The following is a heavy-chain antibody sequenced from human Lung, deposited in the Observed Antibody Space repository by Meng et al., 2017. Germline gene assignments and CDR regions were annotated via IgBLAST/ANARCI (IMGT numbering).Heavy chain of an antibody. CDR3: ARGPTTMAHDFDY. CDR1: GGSFSDYY. D-gene: IGHD4-11*01. CDR2: INHSGST. V-gene: IGHV4-34*01. Sequence: QVQLQRWGAGLLKPSETLSLTCVVSGGSFSDYYWSWIRQPPGKELEWIGEINHSGSTNYNPSLESRATISVDTSQNNLSLKLSSVTAADSAVYYCARGPTTMAHDFDYWGQGTLVTASS. J-gene: IGHJ4*02.